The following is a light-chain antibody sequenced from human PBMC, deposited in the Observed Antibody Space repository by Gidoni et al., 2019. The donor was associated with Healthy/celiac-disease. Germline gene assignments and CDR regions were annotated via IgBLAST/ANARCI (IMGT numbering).Light chain of an antibody. Sequence: TLSVSPGERATLSCRASQSVSSNLAWYQQKPGQAPRLLIYGASTRATGIPARFSGSGSGTEFTLTISSLKSEDFAVYYCQQYKNWPGTFGQGTKVEIK. CDR2: GAS. CDR3: QQYKNWPGT. V-gene: IGKV3-15*01. J-gene: IGKJ1*01. CDR1: QSVSSN.